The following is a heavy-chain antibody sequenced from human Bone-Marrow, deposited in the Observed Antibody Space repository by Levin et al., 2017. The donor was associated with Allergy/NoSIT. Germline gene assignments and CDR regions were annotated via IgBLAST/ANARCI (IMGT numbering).Heavy chain of an antibody. J-gene: IGHJ3*02. CDR1: GFTFDDYA. CDR3: ARVGGIVGTVDAFDI. Sequence: GESLKISCAASGFTFDDYAMIWVRQPPGKGLEWVSYINWNGGSTVYADSVKGRFTISRDNAKNSLYLQMNSLRAEDTALYYCARVGGIVGTVDAFDIWGQGTMVTVSS. CDR2: INWNGGST. V-gene: IGHV3-20*04. D-gene: IGHD1-26*01.